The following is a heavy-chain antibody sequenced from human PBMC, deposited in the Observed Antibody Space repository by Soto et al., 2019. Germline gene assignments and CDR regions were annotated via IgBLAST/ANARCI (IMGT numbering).Heavy chain of an antibody. Sequence: SETLSLTCTVSGGSISSYYWSWIRQPPGKGLEWIGYIYYSGSTNYNPSLKSRVTISVDTSKNQFSLKLSSVTAADTAVYYCARGDPLLWFGEFQRGNYYYGMDVWGQGTTVTVSS. J-gene: IGHJ6*02. V-gene: IGHV4-59*01. CDR2: IYYSGST. D-gene: IGHD3-10*01. CDR1: GGSISSYY. CDR3: ARGDPLLWFGEFQRGNYYYGMDV.